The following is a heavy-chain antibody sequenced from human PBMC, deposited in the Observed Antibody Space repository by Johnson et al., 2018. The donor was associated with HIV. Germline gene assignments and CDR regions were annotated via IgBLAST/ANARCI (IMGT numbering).Heavy chain of an antibody. CDR2: MYRGGST. Sequence: QVQLVESGGGVVQPGRSLRLSCAASGFTFSSYAMHWVRQAPGKGLEWVSVMYRGGSTYYPDSVKGRFTISRYNSKNNLYIQMNSLRAEDTAVYYCALVLGALPGAFDIWGQGTLVTVSS. D-gene: IGHD3-16*01. CDR1: GFTFSSYA. V-gene: IGHV3-NL1*01. CDR3: ALVLGALPGAFDI. J-gene: IGHJ3*02.